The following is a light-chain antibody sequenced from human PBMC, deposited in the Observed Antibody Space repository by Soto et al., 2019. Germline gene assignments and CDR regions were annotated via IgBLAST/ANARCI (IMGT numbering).Light chain of an antibody. V-gene: IGKV1D-12*01. CDR2: TTS. J-gene: IGKJ4*01. CDR1: QDINNW. CDR3: QQANSFPLT. Sequence: DIQVTQSPSSVSASVGDRVTITCRASQDINNWLAWYQQKPGKAPKLLIYTTSNLQSGGPSRFSGSGSGTDFTLTINSLQPEDFATDYCQQANSFPLTFGGGTKVEIK.